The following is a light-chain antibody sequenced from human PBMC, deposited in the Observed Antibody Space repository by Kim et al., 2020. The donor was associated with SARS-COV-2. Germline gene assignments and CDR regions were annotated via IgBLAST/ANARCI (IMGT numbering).Light chain of an antibody. J-gene: IGKJ1*01. CDR1: TF. CDR3: QQRSDWPPWT. Sequence: TFLAGYQQHPGQVPRLLLYDASNRAHGIPARVSASGSGAGFTLTISSLEPEDFAVYYWQQRSDWPPWTFGPGTKVDIK. CDR2: DAS. V-gene: IGKV3-11*01.